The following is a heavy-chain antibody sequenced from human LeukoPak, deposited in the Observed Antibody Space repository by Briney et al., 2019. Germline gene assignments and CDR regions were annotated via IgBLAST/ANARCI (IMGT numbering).Heavy chain of an antibody. CDR3: VGAKQWLSFDI. CDR2: MYYSGST. V-gene: IGHV4-39*07. J-gene: IGHJ3*02. CDR1: GGSVSTSIYY. Sequence: PSETLSLTCTVSGGSVSTSIYYWGWIRQPPGKGLEYIGSMYYSGSTYYNPSLKSRVTISVDTSKNQFSLKLTSVTAADTAVYYCVGAKQWLSFDIWGQGTMVSVSS. D-gene: IGHD3-22*01.